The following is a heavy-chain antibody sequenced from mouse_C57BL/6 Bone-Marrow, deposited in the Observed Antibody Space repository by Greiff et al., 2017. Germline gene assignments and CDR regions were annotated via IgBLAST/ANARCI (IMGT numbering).Heavy chain of an antibody. V-gene: IGHV1-50*01. D-gene: IGHD1-2*01. CDR3: ARRDYGGY. CDR1: GYTFTSHW. Sequence: QVQLQQPGAELVKPGASVKLSCKASGYTFTSHWMQWVKQRPGQGLEWIGEIDPSDSYTNYNQKFKGKATLTVDTSSSTAYMQLSSLTSEDSAVYYCARRDYGGYWGQGTTLTVSS. J-gene: IGHJ2*01. CDR2: IDPSDSYT.